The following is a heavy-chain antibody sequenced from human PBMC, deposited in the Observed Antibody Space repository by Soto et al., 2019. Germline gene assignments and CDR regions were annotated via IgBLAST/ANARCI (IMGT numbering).Heavy chain of an antibody. Sequence: GASVKVSCKASGFTFTSSAVQWVRQARGQRLEWIGWIVVGSGNTNYAQKFQERVTITRDMSTSTAYMELSSLRSEDTAVYYCAKKGGYNHPNPIDYWGQGTLVTVSS. CDR2: IVVGSGNT. D-gene: IGHD5-12*01. V-gene: IGHV1-58*01. CDR3: AKKGGYNHPNPIDY. J-gene: IGHJ4*02. CDR1: GFTFTSSA.